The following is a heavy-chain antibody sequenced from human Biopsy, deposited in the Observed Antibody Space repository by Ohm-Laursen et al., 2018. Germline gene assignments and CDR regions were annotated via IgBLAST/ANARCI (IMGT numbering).Heavy chain of an antibody. CDR1: GSTFKTYG. Sequence: ASVKVSCKASGSTFKTYGVNWVRQAPGQGLGWMGRIIPSLNARDFAQKFQGRVTFTADKSTTTAYMELSSLTSDDTAVYFCEFIDYWGQGTLVTVSS. V-gene: IGHV1-69*04. CDR2: IIPSLNAR. CDR3: EFIDY. J-gene: IGHJ4*02.